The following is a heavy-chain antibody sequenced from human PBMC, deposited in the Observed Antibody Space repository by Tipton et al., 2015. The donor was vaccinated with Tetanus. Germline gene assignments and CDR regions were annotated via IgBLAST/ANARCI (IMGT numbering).Heavy chain of an antibody. J-gene: IGHJ4*02. D-gene: IGHD1-7*01. CDR2: IYPGDSDV. CDR1: GYDFNNYW. Sequence: VQLVQSGAEVKKPGQSLKISCQASGYDFNNYWIGWVRQTPRNGLEWMAIIYPGDSDVKYSPSFQGHVTISADTSIRTAYLQWSSLGASDPAMIYCARLRWNYSYRPYYFDSWGLGTRVTVSS. V-gene: IGHV5-51*01. CDR3: ARLRWNYSYRPYYFDS.